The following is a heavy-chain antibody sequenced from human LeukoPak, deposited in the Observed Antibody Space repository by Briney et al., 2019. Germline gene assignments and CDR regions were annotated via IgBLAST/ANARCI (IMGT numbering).Heavy chain of an antibody. D-gene: IGHD1-26*01. V-gene: IGHV3-21*01. Sequence: TGGSLRLSCAASGFTFSSYSMNWVRQAPGKGLEWVSSISSSSSYIYYADSVKGRFTISRDNAKNSLYLQMNSLRAEDTAVYYCARAFRRGSGSYGEFDYWGQGTLVTVSS. CDR3: ARAFRRGSGSYGEFDY. CDR2: ISSSSSYI. J-gene: IGHJ4*02. CDR1: GFTFSSYS.